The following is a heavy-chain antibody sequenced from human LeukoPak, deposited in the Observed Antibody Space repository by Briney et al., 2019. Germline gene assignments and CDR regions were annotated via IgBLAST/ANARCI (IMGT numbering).Heavy chain of an antibody. Sequence: GASVKVSCKASGGTFSSYAISWVRQAPGQGLEWMGGIIPIFGTANYAQKFQGRVTITADESTSTAYMELSSLRSEDTAVYYCASRDLRETDRHDIGYWGQGTLVTVSS. V-gene: IGHV1-69*13. D-gene: IGHD5-12*01. CDR3: ASRDLRETDRHDIGY. J-gene: IGHJ4*02. CDR1: GGTFSSYA. CDR2: IIPIFGTA.